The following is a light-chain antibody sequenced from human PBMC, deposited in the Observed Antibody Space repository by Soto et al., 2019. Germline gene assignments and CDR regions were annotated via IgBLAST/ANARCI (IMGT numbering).Light chain of an antibody. J-gene: IGKJ2*01. CDR3: KQSYSTRCYT. Sequence: IHLTHSPSSLSASVGDRVTITCRASQDISSLLAWYQQKPGKAPKLLIYAASTLQNGVPSRFSGSGSGTAFTLTIGSLQPEDFATYYCKQSYSTRCYTFGQGTKVEIX. V-gene: IGKV1-39*01. CDR2: AAS. CDR1: QDISSL.